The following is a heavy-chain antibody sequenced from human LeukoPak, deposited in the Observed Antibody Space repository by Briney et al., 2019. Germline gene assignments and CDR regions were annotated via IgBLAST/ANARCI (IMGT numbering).Heavy chain of an antibody. J-gene: IGHJ5*02. CDR3: AGTLVDWFDP. Sequence: SETLSLTCTVSGGSISSSSYYWGWIRQPPGKGLEWIGSIYYSGSTYYNPSLKSRVTISVDTSKNQFSLKLSSVTAADTAVYYCAGTLVDWFDPWGQGTLVTVSS. V-gene: IGHV4-39*01. CDR2: IYYSGST. CDR1: GGSISSSSYY. D-gene: IGHD1-26*01.